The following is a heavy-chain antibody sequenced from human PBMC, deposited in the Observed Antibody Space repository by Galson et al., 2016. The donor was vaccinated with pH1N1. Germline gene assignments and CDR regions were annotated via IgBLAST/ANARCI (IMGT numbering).Heavy chain of an antibody. D-gene: IGHD7-27*01. CDR1: GFTVNNYW. Sequence: SLRLSCAASGFTVNNYWMYWVRQAPGKGRVWVSRISPDGTDTLNADSVRGRFTITRDNSKSTLFLQMNSLGAEDTAMYYCTAYNWGSPFDVWGQGAMVTV. V-gene: IGHV3-74*01. CDR3: TAYNWGSPFDV. CDR2: ISPDGTDT. J-gene: IGHJ3*01.